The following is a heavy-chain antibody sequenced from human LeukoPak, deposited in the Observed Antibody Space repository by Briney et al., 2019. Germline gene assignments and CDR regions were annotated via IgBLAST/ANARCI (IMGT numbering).Heavy chain of an antibody. J-gene: IGHJ4*02. D-gene: IGHD4-11*01. CDR2: MSGDATST. CDR3: AKRDDHSSNY. Sequence: PGGSLRLSCAASGFTFSSFAMNWVRQAPGKGLEWVSTMSGDATSTYYADSVKGRFTISRDNSKNTLYLQMNSLRAEDTAVYYCAKRDDHSSNYWGQGTLVTVSS. V-gene: IGHV3-23*01. CDR1: GFTFSSFA.